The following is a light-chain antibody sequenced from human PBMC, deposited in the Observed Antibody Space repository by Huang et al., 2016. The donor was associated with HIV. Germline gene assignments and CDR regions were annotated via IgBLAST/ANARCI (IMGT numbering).Light chain of an antibody. CDR2: GSS. CDR3: QQYYTTPRT. J-gene: IGKJ3*01. CDR1: HSLLSTSNGQNY. Sequence: IVMTQSPDSLAVSLGERATINCKSSHSLLSTSNGQNYLACYQQKLGKPPKLLIYGSSTRAPGVPARFRGSGSGPYFSLTIANLQAEDVAVYFCQQYYTTPRTFGPGTKVEIK. V-gene: IGKV4-1*01.